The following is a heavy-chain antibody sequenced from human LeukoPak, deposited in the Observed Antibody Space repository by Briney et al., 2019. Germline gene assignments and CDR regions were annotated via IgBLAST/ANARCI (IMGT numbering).Heavy chain of an antibody. D-gene: IGHD3-22*01. CDR3: ARLGASSGSYPFDP. J-gene: IGHJ5*02. Sequence: SQTLSLTCTVSGGSISSGGYYWSWIRQHPGKGLEWIGYIYYSGSTYYNPSLKSRVTISVDTSKNQFSLKLSSVTAADTAVYYCARLGASSGSYPFDPWGQGTLVTVSS. V-gene: IGHV4-31*03. CDR1: GGSISSGGYY. CDR2: IYYSGST.